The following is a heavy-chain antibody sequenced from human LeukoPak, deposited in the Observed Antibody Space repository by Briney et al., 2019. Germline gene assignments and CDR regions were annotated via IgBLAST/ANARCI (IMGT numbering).Heavy chain of an antibody. J-gene: IGHJ4*02. CDR1: GFSFDSYA. Sequence: GGSLRLSCEASGFSFDSYAMNWVRQAPGKGLEWVSGISGGGGSTYYADSVKGRFTISRDNSKNTLYVQMNSLRAEDTAAYYCAKGRRDAYNYYFDYWGQGTLVTVSS. V-gene: IGHV3-23*01. CDR2: ISGGGGST. CDR3: AKGRRDAYNYYFDY. D-gene: IGHD5-24*01.